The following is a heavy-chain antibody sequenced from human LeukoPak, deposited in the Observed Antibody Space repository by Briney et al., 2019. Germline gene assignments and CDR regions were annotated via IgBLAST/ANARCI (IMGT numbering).Heavy chain of an antibody. Sequence: PGGSLRLSCAASGFTFDDYAMHWVRQAPGKGLECVSLISGDGGSTYYADSVKGRFTISRDNSKNSLYLQMNSLRTEDTALYYCAKDMSFWSGSGMDVWGQGTTVTVSS. CDR2: ISGDGGST. D-gene: IGHD3-3*01. CDR1: GFTFDDYA. V-gene: IGHV3-43*02. CDR3: AKDMSFWSGSGMDV. J-gene: IGHJ6*02.